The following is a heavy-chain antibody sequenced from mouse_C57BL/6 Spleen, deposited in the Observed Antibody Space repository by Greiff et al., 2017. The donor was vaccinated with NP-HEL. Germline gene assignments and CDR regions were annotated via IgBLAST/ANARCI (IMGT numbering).Heavy chain of an antibody. CDR2: INPSNGGT. D-gene: IGHD2-3*01. CDR3: ASSLWDGYYLSYAMDY. Sequence: QVQLQQPGTELVKPGASVKLSCKASGYTFTSYWMHWVKQRPGQGLEWIGNINPSNGGTNYNEKFKSKATLTVDKSSSTAYMQLSSLTSEDSAVYYCASSLWDGYYLSYAMDYWGQGTSVTVSS. V-gene: IGHV1-53*01. CDR1: GYTFTSYW. J-gene: IGHJ4*01.